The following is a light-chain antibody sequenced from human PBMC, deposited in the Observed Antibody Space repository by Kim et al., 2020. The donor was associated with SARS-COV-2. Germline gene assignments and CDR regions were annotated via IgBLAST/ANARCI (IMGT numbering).Light chain of an antibody. CDR1: SSNSGAGYD. CDR3: QPYDSSLSGSYV. V-gene: IGLV1-40*01. CDR2: GTS. Sequence: VTISCTGSSSNSGAGYDVPWCPQLPGTAPKPLIYGTSHRPTGVPDRFSGSKSGTSASLAITGLQAEDEADYYCQPYDSSLSGSYVFGTGTKVTVL. J-gene: IGLJ1*01.